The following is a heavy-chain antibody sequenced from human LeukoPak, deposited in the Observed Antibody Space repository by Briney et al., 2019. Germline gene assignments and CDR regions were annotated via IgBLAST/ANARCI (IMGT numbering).Heavy chain of an antibody. Sequence: GGSLRLSCAASGFTFSSYAMSWVRQAPGKGLEWVSVIYSGGSTYYADSVKGRFTISRDNSKNTLYLQMNSLRAEDTAVYYCARVPPNWGFGAFDIWGQGTMVTVSS. CDR3: ARVPPNWGFGAFDI. CDR1: GFTFSSYA. CDR2: IYSGGST. D-gene: IGHD7-27*01. V-gene: IGHV3-66*01. J-gene: IGHJ3*02.